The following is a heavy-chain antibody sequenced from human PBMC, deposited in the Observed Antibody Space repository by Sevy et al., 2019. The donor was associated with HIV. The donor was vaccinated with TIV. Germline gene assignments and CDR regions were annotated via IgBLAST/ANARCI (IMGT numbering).Heavy chain of an antibody. CDR3: ARLRCGGGDCYYFDY. CDR1: GYSFTSYE. CDR2: INPSGGST. Sequence: ASVKVSCKASGYSFTSYEMEWVRQAPGQGLEWMGIINPSGGSTGYAQSFQGRVILTRDTSTDTVYMELNSLRSEDTAVYYCARLRCGGGDCYYFDYWAQGTLVTVSS. V-gene: IGHV1-46*01. J-gene: IGHJ4*02. D-gene: IGHD2-21*02.